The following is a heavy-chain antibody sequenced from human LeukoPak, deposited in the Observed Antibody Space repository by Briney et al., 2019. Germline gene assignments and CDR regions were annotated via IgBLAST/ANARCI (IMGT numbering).Heavy chain of an antibody. CDR1: GFTFSSYA. CDR2: ISSSGSTI. V-gene: IGHV3-48*03. Sequence: GRSLRLSCAASGFTFSSYAMHWVRQAPGKGLEWVSYISSSGSTIYYADSVKGRFTISRDNAKNSLYLQMNSLRAEDTAVYYCARGAFVYDSSGYWYDYWGQGTLVTVSS. D-gene: IGHD3-22*01. J-gene: IGHJ4*02. CDR3: ARGAFVYDSSGYWYDY.